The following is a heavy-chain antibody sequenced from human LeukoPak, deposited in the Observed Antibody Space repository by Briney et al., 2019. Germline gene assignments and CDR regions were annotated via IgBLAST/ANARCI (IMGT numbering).Heavy chain of an antibody. CDR2: ISSSSSYI. Sequence: GGSLRLSCAASGFTFSSYSMNWVRQAPGKGLEWVSSISSSSSYIYYADSAKGRFTISRDNAKNSLYLQMNSLRAEDTAVYYCASSTVVTPFDYWGQGTLVTVSS. CDR3: ASSTVVTPFDY. J-gene: IGHJ4*02. V-gene: IGHV3-21*01. CDR1: GFTFSSYS. D-gene: IGHD4-23*01.